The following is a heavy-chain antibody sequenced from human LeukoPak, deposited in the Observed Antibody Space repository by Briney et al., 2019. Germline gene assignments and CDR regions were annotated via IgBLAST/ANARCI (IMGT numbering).Heavy chain of an antibody. CDR3: ARHRSSSSLYYFDY. J-gene: IGHJ4*02. CDR2: IYPGNSET. Sequence: GESLKISCRGSGYTFSSYWIGWVRQKPGKGLELMGLIYPGNSETRYSPSFQGQVTISADKSISTAYLQWSSLKASDTAMYYCARHRSSSSLYYFDYWGQGTLVTVSS. D-gene: IGHD6-6*01. V-gene: IGHV5-51*01. CDR1: GYTFSSYW.